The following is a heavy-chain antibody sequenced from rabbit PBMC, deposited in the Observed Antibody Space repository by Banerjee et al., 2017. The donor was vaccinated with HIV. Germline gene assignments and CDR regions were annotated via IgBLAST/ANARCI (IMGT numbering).Heavy chain of an antibody. V-gene: IGHV1S40*01. CDR3: ARSRDDGWADGFDP. D-gene: IGHD6-1*01. CDR2: IHAGNKNNI. Sequence: KGLEWIACIHAGNKNNIYYANWAKGRFTISKTSSTTVTLQMTSLTVADTATYFCARSRDDGWADGFDPWGPGT. J-gene: IGHJ2*01.